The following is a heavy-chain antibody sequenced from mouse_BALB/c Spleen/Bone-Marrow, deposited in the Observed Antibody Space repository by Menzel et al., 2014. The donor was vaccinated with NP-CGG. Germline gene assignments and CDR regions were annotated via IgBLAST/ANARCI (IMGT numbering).Heavy chain of an antibody. CDR1: GFNIKDTY. V-gene: IGHV14-3*02. Sequence: EVQLQQSGAELVKPGASIKLSCTASGFNIKDTYMHWVKQRPEQGLEWIGRIDPANGKTKYDPKFQGKATITADTSSNTAYLQLSSLTSEDTAVYYCAGGWLPSYAMDYWGQGTSVTVSS. CDR3: AGGWLPSYAMDY. CDR2: IDPANGKT. D-gene: IGHD2-2*01. J-gene: IGHJ4*01.